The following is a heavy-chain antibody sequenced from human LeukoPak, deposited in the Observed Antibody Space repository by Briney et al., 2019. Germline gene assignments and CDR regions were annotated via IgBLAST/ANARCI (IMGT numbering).Heavy chain of an antibody. V-gene: IGHV3-23*01. J-gene: IGHJ4*02. Sequence: GGSLRLSCAASGFTFSSYALSWVRQAPGEGLGWVSAISGSGGSTYYADSVKGRFTISRDNSKNTLYLQMNSLRAEDTAVYYCAKVRGYTYYDILTGYYFFDYWGQGTLVTVSS. CDR2: ISGSGGST. CDR1: GFTFSSYA. D-gene: IGHD3-9*01. CDR3: AKVRGYTYYDILTGYYFFDY.